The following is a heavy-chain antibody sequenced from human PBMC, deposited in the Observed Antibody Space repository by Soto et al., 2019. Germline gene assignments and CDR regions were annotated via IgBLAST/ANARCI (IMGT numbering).Heavy chain of an antibody. D-gene: IGHD5-18*01. CDR2: ISYDGSNK. CDR3: ARDPLWGTAMVLWYFDL. J-gene: IGHJ2*01. Sequence: QVQLVESGGGVVQPGRSLRLSCAASGFTFSSYAMHWVRQAPVKGLEWVAVISYDGSNKYYADSVKGRFTISRDNSKNTLYLQMSSLRAEDTAVYYCARDPLWGTAMVLWYFDLWGRGTLVTVSS. CDR1: GFTFSSYA. V-gene: IGHV3-30-3*01.